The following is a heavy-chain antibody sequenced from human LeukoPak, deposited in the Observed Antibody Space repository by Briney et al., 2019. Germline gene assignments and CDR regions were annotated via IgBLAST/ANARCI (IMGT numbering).Heavy chain of an antibody. CDR2: ISGTGGSA. J-gene: IGHJ1*01. CDR1: GFTFNNYA. CDR3: AQAEKRESGHRFQH. Sequence: GGSLRLSCAASGFTFNNYAMNWVRQGPGEGLEWVSAISGTGGSAYYADSVKGRFTISRDNSKNTPYLEMNSLRADDTAVYYCAQAEKRESGHRFQHWGQGILVTVSS. D-gene: IGHD3-3*01. V-gene: IGHV3-23*01.